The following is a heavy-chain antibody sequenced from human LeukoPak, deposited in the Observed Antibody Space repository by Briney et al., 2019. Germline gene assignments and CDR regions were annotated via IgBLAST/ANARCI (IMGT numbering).Heavy chain of an antibody. CDR2: INPNSGGT. D-gene: IGHD1-26*01. CDR3: ATPISGSYGNDY. CDR1: GYTFTGYY. J-gene: IGHJ4*02. V-gene: IGHV1-2*06. Sequence: LAASVKVSCKASGYTFTGYYMHWVRQAPGQGLEWMGRINPNSGGTNYAQKFQGRVTMTRDTSISTAYMELSRLRSDDTAVYYCATPISGSYGNDYWGQGTLVTVSS.